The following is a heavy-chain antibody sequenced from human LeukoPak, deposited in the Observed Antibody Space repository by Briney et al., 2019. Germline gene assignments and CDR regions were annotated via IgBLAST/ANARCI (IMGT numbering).Heavy chain of an antibody. J-gene: IGHJ6*02. CDR1: GFTVSSNY. V-gene: IGHV3-53*01. D-gene: IGHD6-13*01. CDR3: AREFTVAAAVDV. CDR2: IYSGGST. Sequence: GGSLRLSCAASGFTVSSNYMSWVRQAPGKGLEWVSVIYSGGSTYYADSVKGRFTISRDNSKNTLYLQMNSLRAEDTAVYYCAREFTVAAAVDVWGQGTTVTVSS.